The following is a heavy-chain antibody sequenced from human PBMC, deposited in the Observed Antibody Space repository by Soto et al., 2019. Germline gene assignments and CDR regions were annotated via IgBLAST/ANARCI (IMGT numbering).Heavy chain of an antibody. CDR1: GFTFSSYA. J-gene: IGHJ4*02. CDR2: ISTSASSTYYA. Sequence: EVQLLESGGGLVQPGGSLRLSCAASGFTFSSYAMSWVRQAPGKGLEWVSAISTSASSTYYAYYADSVKGRFTISRDNSRNTLYLQMNGLRAEDTAVYYCAKGGTGATGYLDYWGQGTLVTVSS. CDR3: AKGGTGATGYLDY. D-gene: IGHD1-7*01. V-gene: IGHV3-23*01.